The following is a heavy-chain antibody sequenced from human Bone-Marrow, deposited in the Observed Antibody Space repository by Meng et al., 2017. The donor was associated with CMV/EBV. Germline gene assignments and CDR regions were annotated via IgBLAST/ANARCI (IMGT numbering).Heavy chain of an antibody. CDR3: ARVVIPSTTTVSGGMAV. CDR2: ISTNGGKT. D-gene: IGHD2-2*01. V-gene: IGHV3-64*02. CDR1: GFTFSSYS. J-gene: IGHJ6*01. Sequence: GESLKISCAASGFTFSSYSMSWVRQAPGKGLEYVSAISTNGGKTYYADSVKGRFTISRDNSKNTLYLQMGSLRAEDMAVYYCARVVIPSTTTVSGGMAVWGQGTTVTGSS.